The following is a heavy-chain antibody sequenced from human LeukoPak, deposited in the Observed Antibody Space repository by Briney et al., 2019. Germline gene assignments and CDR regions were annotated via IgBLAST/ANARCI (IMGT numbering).Heavy chain of an antibody. CDR2: IDSNGIDK. Sequence: GGSLRLSCVASGFTFSRYWMYWVRLAPGKGPVWVSRIDSNGIDKRYADSVKGRFTISRDNAENTLYLQMHSLRAEDTALYYCARGGNYGSMDYWGQGTLVTVS. CDR1: GFTFSRYW. V-gene: IGHV3-74*01. D-gene: IGHD4-17*01. CDR3: ARGGNYGSMDY. J-gene: IGHJ4*02.